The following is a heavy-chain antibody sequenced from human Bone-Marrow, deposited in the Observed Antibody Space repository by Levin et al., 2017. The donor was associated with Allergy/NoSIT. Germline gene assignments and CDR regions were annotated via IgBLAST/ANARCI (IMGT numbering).Heavy chain of an antibody. J-gene: IGHJ4*02. CDR2: ISRSSSTI. D-gene: IGHD2-2*01. CDR3: ARPDCSGTSCYYFFDS. V-gene: IGHV3-48*02. Sequence: PGGSLRLSCAASGFTFSRYSMNWVRQAPGRGLEWVSYISRSSSTISYADSMKGRFTISRDNAKNSLYLQMNSLRDEDTAVYYCARPDCSGTSCYYFFDSWGQGTLVTVSS. CDR1: GFTFSRYS.